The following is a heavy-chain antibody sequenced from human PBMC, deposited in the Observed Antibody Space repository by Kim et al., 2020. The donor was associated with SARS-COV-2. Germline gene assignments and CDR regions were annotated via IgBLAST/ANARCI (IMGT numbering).Heavy chain of an antibody. V-gene: IGHV4-34*01. CDR2: ISPSGST. D-gene: IGHD3-10*01. J-gene: IGHJ5*02. CDR1: GGSFSGYY. Sequence: SETLSLTCAVYGGSFSGYYWSWIRQPPGKGLEWIGEISPSGSTNYNPSLQSRVTMSVDTPETQFSLKLSSVTAADTAVYYFSRGRRWRFGDLTGWFDPWGQGTLVTVSS. CDR3: SRGRRWRFGDLTGWFDP.